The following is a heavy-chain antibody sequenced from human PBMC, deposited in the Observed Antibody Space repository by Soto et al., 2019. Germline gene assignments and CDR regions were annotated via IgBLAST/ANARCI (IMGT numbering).Heavy chain of an antibody. CDR1: GYTFTSSG. J-gene: IGHJ3*01. D-gene: IGHD3-22*01. CDR2: ISAHTGSS. V-gene: IGHV1-18*01. CDR3: ARAFSCQGSDSRGYSFDAFDF. Sequence: ASVKVSCKASGYTFTSSGMSWVRQAPGQGLERMGWISAHTGSSEYAQRFQGRVTMTTDRSTSTAYMELRSLRSDDTAVYYCARAFSCQGSDSRGYSFDAFDFWGPGTLVTVSS.